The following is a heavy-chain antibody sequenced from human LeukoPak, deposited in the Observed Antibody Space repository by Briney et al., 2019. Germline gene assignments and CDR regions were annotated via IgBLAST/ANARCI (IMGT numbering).Heavy chain of an antibody. Sequence: HPGGSLRLSCAASGFTVTSNYISWVRQAPGKGLEWVSVIYSGGSTYYADSVKGRFTISRDRSKNTLYVQMNSLRAEDTAVYYCARDLLSVDGVYGMDVWGQGTTVTVSS. V-gene: IGHV3-53*01. CDR1: GFTVTSNY. CDR3: ARDLLSVDGVYGMDV. CDR2: IYSGGST. D-gene: IGHD6-19*01. J-gene: IGHJ6*02.